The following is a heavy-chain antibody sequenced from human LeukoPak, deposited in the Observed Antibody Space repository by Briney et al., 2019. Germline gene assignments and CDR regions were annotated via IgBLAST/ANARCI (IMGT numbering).Heavy chain of an antibody. CDR2: INYSGST. CDR3: ATLTSAAAGVTGDY. D-gene: IGHD6-13*01. J-gene: IGHJ4*02. V-gene: IGHV4-59*01. CDR1: GGSINNYY. Sequence: PSETLSLTCTVSGGSINNYYWSWIRQPPGKGLEWIGYINYSGSTNYNPSLKSRVTISVDTSKNQLSLKLSSVTAADTAVYYCATLTSAAAGVTGDYWGQGTLVTVSS.